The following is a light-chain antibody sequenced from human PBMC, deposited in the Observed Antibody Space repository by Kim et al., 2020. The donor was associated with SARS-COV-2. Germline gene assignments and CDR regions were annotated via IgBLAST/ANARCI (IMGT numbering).Light chain of an antibody. CDR1: NIGRKD. CDR2: RDK. J-gene: IGLJ2*01. V-gene: IGLV3-9*01. CDR3: QVWDSNTVV. Sequence: SVALGQTARITCGEKNIGRKDVHWYQQKPGQAPIVVIYRDKNRPSGIPERISGSNSGNTATLTISRAQAGDEADYYCQVWDSNTVVFGGGTQLTVL.